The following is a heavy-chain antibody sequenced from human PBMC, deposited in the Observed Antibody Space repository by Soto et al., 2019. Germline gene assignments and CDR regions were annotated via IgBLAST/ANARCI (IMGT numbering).Heavy chain of an antibody. CDR3: ARRERASGTDCWFDP. CDR1: GGSISSGGYS. CDR2: IYHSGST. J-gene: IGHJ5*02. Sequence: SETLSLTCAVSGGSISSGGYSWSWIRQPPGKGLEWIGYIYHSGSTYYNPSLKSRVTISVDRSKNQFSLKLSSVTAADTAVYYCARRERASGTDCWFDPWGQGTLVTVS. V-gene: IGHV4-30-2*01. D-gene: IGHD6-13*01.